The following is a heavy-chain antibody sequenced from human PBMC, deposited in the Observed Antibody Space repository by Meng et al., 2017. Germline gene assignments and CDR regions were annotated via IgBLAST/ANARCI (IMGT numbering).Heavy chain of an antibody. CDR1: GFTFSDYY. J-gene: IGHJ4*02. Sequence: GESLKISCAASGFTFSDYYMSWIRQAPGKGLEWVSYISSSGSTIYYADSVKGRFTISRDNAKNSLYLQMNSPRAEDTAVYYCARVGPGRGLAAIRGYWGQGTLVTVSS. CDR2: ISSSGSTI. D-gene: IGHD6-25*01. CDR3: ARVGPGRGLAAIRGY. V-gene: IGHV3-11*04.